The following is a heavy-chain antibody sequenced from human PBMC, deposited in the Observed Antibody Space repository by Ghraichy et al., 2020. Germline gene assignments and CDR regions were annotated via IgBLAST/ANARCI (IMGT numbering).Heavy chain of an antibody. CDR1: GFTFSTYW. CDR3: ARSEATGTVDN. CDR2: IKEDGSKK. J-gene: IGHJ4*02. D-gene: IGHD6-13*01. V-gene: IGHV3-7*01. Sequence: GESLNLSCAASGFTFSTYWMSWVRQAPGKGLEWVANIKEDGSKKWYVDSVKGRFTISRDNARNSLYLQMNSLRADDTAVYYCARSEATGTVDNWGQGTLVTVSS.